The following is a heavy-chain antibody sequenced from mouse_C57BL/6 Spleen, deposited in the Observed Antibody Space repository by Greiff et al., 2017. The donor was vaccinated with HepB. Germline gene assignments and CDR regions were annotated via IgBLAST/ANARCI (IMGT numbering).Heavy chain of an antibody. CDR3: ANYYVSSHYYAMDY. V-gene: IGHV5-4*03. Sequence: EVKLVESGGGLVKPGGSLKLSCAASGFTFSSYAMSWVRQTPEKRLEWVATISDGGSYTYYPDNVKGRFTISIDNAKNNLYLQMSQLKSEDTAMYYCANYYVSSHYYAMDYWGHRTSVTVSA. CDR2: ISDGGSYT. D-gene: IGHD1-1*01. J-gene: IGHJ4*01. CDR1: GFTFSSYA.